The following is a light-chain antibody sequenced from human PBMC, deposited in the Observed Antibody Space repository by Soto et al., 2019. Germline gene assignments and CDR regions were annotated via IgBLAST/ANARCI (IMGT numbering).Light chain of an antibody. CDR1: SSNIGSNT. Sequence: SALPQPPSASGTPGQRVTISCSGSSSNIGSNTVNWYQQLPGTAPKLLIYSNNQRPSGVPDRFSGSKSGTSASLAISGPQFEDEADYYCAAWDDSLNGRYVFGTGTKVTVL. CDR2: SNN. J-gene: IGLJ1*01. CDR3: AAWDDSLNGRYV. V-gene: IGLV1-44*01.